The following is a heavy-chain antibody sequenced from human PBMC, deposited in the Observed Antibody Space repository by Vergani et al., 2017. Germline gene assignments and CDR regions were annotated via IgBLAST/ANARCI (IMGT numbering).Heavy chain of an antibody. J-gene: IGHJ4*02. Sequence: QVQLVESGGGVVQPGRSLRLSCAASGFTFSSYAMHWVRQAPGKGLEWVAVISYDGSNKYYADSVKGRFTISRDNSKNTLYLQMNSPRAEDTAVYYCARQKGYSSSSFDYWGQGTLVTVSS. CDR2: ISYDGSNK. V-gene: IGHV3-30-3*01. CDR1: GFTFSSYA. D-gene: IGHD6-6*01. CDR3: ARQKGYSSSSFDY.